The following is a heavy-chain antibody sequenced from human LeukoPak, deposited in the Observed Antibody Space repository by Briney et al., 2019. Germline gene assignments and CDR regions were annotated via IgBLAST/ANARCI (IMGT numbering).Heavy chain of an antibody. CDR2: IKSKTDGGTT. CDR3: TTGFWFHSYYYYYYYMDV. Sequence: PGGSLRLSCAASGFTFSNAWMSWVRQAPGKGLEWVGRIKSKTDGGTTDYAAPVKGRFTISRDDSKNTLYLQMNSLKTEDTAVYYCTTGFWFHSYYYYYYYMDVWGKGTTVTISS. J-gene: IGHJ6*03. CDR1: GFTFSNAW. V-gene: IGHV3-15*01. D-gene: IGHD3-10*01.